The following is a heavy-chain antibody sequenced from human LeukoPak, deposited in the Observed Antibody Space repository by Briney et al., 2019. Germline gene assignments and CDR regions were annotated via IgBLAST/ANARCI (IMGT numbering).Heavy chain of an antibody. V-gene: IGHV3-30*02. D-gene: IGHD3-10*01. J-gene: IGHJ4*02. CDR3: GKATMDLSPAIPRFES. CDR1: GFTFSSYG. Sequence: GGSLRLSCAASGFTFSSYGMHWVRQAPGKGLEWVAFTRYDGGIKYYADSVKGRFTISRDNSEKSVSLLMSSLRGEDMAIYYCGKATMDLSPAIPRFESWGQGTLVTVSS. CDR2: TRYDGGIK.